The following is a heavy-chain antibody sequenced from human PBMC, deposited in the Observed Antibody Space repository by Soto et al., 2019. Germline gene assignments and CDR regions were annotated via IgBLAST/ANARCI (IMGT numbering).Heavy chain of an antibody. Sequence: QVHLVQYGGEVKKPGASVKVSCKASGYTLKNYGIGWVRQAPGLGPEWVGWIKVDNGDTKYAEKLQGRVTLTTDTSTSTAYMELRNLRSDDTAFYYCARSRYYFDYWGQGTLVTVSS. CDR3: ARSRYYFDY. CDR2: IKVDNGDT. CDR1: GYTLKNYG. V-gene: IGHV1-18*01. J-gene: IGHJ4*02.